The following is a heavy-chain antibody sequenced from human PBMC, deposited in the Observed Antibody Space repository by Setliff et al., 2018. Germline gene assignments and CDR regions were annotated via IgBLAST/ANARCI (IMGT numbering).Heavy chain of an antibody. CDR1: GFTFSSYW. CDR2: IKQDGSEK. Sequence: HPGESLKISCAASGFTFSSYWMSWVRQAPGKGLEWVANIKQDGSEKYYVDSVKGRFTISRDNAKNSLYLQMNSLRAEDTAVYYCARDGRTRYYYYYMDVWGKGTTVTVSS. J-gene: IGHJ6*03. V-gene: IGHV3-7*01. CDR3: ARDGRTRYYYYYMDV.